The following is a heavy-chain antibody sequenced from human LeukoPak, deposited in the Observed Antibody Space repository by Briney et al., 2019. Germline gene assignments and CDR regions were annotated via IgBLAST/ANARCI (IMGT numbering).Heavy chain of an antibody. D-gene: IGHD3-9*01. CDR1: ALTFNIYA. CDR2: LSNDAVNK. J-gene: IGHJ4*02. V-gene: IGHV3-30*04. CDR3: SCTHRKHDIVSGYFVY. Sequence: PGRSLSLFCTPSALTFNIYAMHWSRQAPGGGLEWLPFLSNDAVNKYYADSVRVRFTISRDNSKNTLHMQINSLRAEDTAVYSCSCTHRKHDIVSGYFVYWGQGALLTVAS.